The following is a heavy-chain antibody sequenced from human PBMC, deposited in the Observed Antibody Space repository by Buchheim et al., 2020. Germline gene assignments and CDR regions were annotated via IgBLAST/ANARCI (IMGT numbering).Heavy chain of an antibody. V-gene: IGHV3-30*18. J-gene: IGHJ5*02. Sequence: QVQPVESGGGVVQPGRSLRLSCAASGFTFSSYGMHWVRQAPGKGLEWVAVISYDGSNKYYADSVKGRFTISRDNSKNTLYLQMNSLRAEDTAVYYCAKDVLAYYYDSSGYYSWGQGTL. CDR1: GFTFSSYG. D-gene: IGHD3-22*01. CDR2: ISYDGSNK. CDR3: AKDVLAYYYDSSGYYS.